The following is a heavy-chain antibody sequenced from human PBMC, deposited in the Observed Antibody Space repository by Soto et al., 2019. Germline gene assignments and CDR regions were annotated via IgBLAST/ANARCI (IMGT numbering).Heavy chain of an antibody. CDR3: ARGDSTDCSNGVCSFFYNHDMDV. Sequence: ASVKVSCKASGYSFTDYHIHWVRQAPGQWLEWLGRINPKSGGTSTAQKFQGWVTMTTDTSISTASMELTRLTSDDTAIYYCARGDSTDCSNGVCSFFYNHDMDVWGQGTTVTVSS. V-gene: IGHV1-2*04. CDR2: INPKSGGT. D-gene: IGHD2-8*01. CDR1: GYSFTDYH. J-gene: IGHJ6*02.